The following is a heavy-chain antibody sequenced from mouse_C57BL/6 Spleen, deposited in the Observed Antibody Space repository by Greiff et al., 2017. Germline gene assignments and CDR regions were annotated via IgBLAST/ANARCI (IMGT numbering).Heavy chain of an antibody. J-gene: IGHJ1*03. Sequence: DVQLQESGPGLVKPSQSLSLTCSVTGYSITSGYYWNWIRQFPGNKLEWMGYISYDGSNNYNPSLKNRISITRDTSKNQFFLKLNSVTTEDTATYYCASPGSKSYWYFDVWGTGTTVTVSS. CDR2: ISYDGSN. D-gene: IGHD1-1*01. CDR3: ASPGSKSYWYFDV. V-gene: IGHV3-6*01. CDR1: GYSITSGYY.